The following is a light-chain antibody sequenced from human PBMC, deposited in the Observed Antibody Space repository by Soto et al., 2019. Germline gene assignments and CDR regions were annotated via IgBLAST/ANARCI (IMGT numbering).Light chain of an antibody. Sequence: QSVLTQPASVSGSPGQSVTMSCTGTSDDIGKYDYVSWYQQHPGKAPKLLISEVNNRPSGVSVRFSGSKSDNTASLTISGLQPDDEADYFCSSYTSRSLYVFGTGTKVTVL. CDR2: EVN. J-gene: IGLJ1*01. V-gene: IGLV2-14*01. CDR3: SSYTSRSLYV. CDR1: SDDIGKYDY.